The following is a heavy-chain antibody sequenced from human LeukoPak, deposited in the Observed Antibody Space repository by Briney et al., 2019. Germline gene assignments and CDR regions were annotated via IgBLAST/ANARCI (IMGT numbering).Heavy chain of an antibody. D-gene: IGHD3-16*02. V-gene: IGHV1-2*06. CDR1: GYTFTGYY. J-gene: IGHJ4*02. CDR2: INPNSVGT. Sequence: ASVKVSCKASGYTFTGYYMHWVRQAPGQGLDCMGRINPNSVGTNYAQKFQGRVTMTRDTYISTAYMELSRLRSDDTAVYYCARDQIMITFGGVIDDYWGQGTLVTVSS. CDR3: ARDQIMITFGGVIDDY.